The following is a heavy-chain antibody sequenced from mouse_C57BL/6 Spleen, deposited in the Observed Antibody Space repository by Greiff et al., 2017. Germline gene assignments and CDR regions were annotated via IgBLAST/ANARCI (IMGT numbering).Heavy chain of an antibody. Sequence: QVQLQQSGAELVKPGASVKISCKASGYAFSSYWMNWVKQRPGKGLEWIGQIYPGDGDTNYNGKLKGKATLTADKSSSTAYMQLSSLTSEDSAVYCCARWNYDYDNAMDYWGQGTSVTVSS. V-gene: IGHV1-80*01. CDR3: ARWNYDYDNAMDY. D-gene: IGHD2-4*01. J-gene: IGHJ4*01. CDR1: GYAFSSYW. CDR2: IYPGDGDT.